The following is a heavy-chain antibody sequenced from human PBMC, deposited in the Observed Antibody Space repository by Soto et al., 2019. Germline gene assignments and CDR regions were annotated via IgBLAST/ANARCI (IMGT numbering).Heavy chain of an antibody. Sequence: ASVKASCKSSGDTITSYAMHWVRQAPEQRLEWMGWINAGNGNTKYSQKFQGRVTITRDTSASTAYMELSSLRSEDTAVYYCARDPPYGTSVSREDYWGQGTLVTVSS. V-gene: IGHV1-3*01. CDR3: ARDPPYGTSVSREDY. D-gene: IGHD4-17*01. J-gene: IGHJ4*02. CDR2: INAGNGNT. CDR1: GDTITSYA.